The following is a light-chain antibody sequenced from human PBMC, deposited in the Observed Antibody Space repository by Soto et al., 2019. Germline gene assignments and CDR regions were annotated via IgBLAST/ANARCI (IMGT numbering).Light chain of an antibody. J-gene: IGKJ4*01. CDR3: QQYGSSPVT. V-gene: IGKV3-20*01. CDR1: QAVNNNY. CDR2: GAS. Sequence: EIVLTQSPGTLSLSPGERVTLSCRASQAVNNNYLDWYQQIPGQAPRLLIYGASNRATGIPGRFGGSGSGTDFTLPISRMEPEDFAMYYCQQYGSSPVTFGGGTKVDI.